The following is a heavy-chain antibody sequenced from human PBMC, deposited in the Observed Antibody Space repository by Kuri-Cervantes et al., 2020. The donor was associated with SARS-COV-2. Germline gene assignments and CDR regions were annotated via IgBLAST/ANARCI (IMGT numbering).Heavy chain of an antibody. CDR2: IHPSGGST. V-gene: IGHV1-46*01. CDR1: GYTFTSYY. D-gene: IGHD6-13*01. CDR3: ARWGAAADNYYYYGMDV. Sequence: ASVKVSCKASGYTFTSYYMHWVRQAPGQGLEWMGIIHPSGGSTSYAQKFQGRVTMTRDTSTSTVYMELSSLRSEDTAVYYCARWGAAADNYYYYGMDVWGQGTTVTVSS. J-gene: IGHJ6*02.